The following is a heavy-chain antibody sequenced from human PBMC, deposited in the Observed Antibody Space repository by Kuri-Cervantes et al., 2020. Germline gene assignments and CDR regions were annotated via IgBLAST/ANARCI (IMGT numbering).Heavy chain of an antibody. CDR1: GGSISSYD. J-gene: IGHJ5*02. Sequence: SETLSLTGPVSGGSISSYDWSWIRQPAGKGLEGSGRIYTSGSTNYNHSLKSRVTLSVDTSKNQFSLKLRTVTAADTTVYYCARVPASWSGGSCTNWFDPWGQGTLVTVSS. D-gene: IGHD2-15*01. V-gene: IGHV4-4*07. CDR3: ARVPASWSGGSCTNWFDP. CDR2: IYTSGST.